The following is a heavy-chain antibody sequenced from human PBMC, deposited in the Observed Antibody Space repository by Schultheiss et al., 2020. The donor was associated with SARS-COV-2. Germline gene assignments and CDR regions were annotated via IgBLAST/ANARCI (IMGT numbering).Heavy chain of an antibody. CDR2: IYPGDSDT. D-gene: IGHD3-10*01. CDR3: AREAEYYGSGGRGMDV. Sequence: GGSLRLSCKGSGFSFTTYWISWVRQMPGKGLEWMGIIYPGDSDTKYRPSFQGQVTISVDKSISTAYLQWSSLQASDTAMYYCAREAEYYGSGGRGMDVWGQGTTVTVSS. J-gene: IGHJ6*02. V-gene: IGHV5-51*01. CDR1: GFSFTTYW.